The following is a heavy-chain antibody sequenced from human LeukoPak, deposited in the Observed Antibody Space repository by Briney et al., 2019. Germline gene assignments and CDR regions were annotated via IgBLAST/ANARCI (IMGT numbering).Heavy chain of an antibody. CDR1: GFTFSSYG. Sequence: GRSLRLSCAASGFTFSSYGMHWVRQAPGKGLEWVAVISYDGSNKYYADSVKGRFTISRDNSKNTLYLQMDSLRAEDTAVYYCAKGLHIVGVYYYYGMDVWGQGTTVTVSS. J-gene: IGHJ6*02. CDR2: ISYDGSNK. D-gene: IGHD2-21*01. CDR3: AKGLHIVGVYYYYGMDV. V-gene: IGHV3-30*18.